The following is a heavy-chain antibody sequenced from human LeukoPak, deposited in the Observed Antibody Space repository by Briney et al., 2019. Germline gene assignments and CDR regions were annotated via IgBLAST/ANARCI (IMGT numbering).Heavy chain of an antibody. V-gene: IGHV3-30-3*01. CDR1: GFTFSRYA. D-gene: IGHD4-17*01. CDR2: ILYDGSKK. CDR3: ARTGGDYGDWFDP. J-gene: IGHJ5*02. Sequence: PGRSLRLSCAASGFTFSRYAMHWVRQAPGKGLECVAVILYDGSKKYYADSVKGRFTISRDNAKNSLYLQMNSLRAEDTAVYYCARTGGDYGDWFDPWGQGTLVTVSS.